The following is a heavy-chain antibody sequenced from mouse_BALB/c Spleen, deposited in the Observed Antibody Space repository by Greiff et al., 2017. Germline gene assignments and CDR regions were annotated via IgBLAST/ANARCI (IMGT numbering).Heavy chain of an antibody. D-gene: IGHD1-2*01. Sequence: VQLQQSGPGLVKPSQSLSLTCTVTGYSITSDYAWNWIRQFPGNKLEWMGYISYSGSTSYNPSLKSRISITRDTSKNQCFLQLNSVTTEDTATYDCARWYYGLAYWGQGTLVTVSA. CDR2: ISYSGST. CDR1: GYSITSDYA. V-gene: IGHV3-2*02. CDR3: ARWYYGLAY. J-gene: IGHJ3*01.